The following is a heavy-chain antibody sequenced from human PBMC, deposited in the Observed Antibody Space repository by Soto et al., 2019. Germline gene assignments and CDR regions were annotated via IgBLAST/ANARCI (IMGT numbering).Heavy chain of an antibody. CDR1: GYTLTELS. Sequence: ASVKVSCKVSGYTLTELSMHWVRQAPGKGLEWMGGFDPEDGETIYAQKFQGRVTMTEDTSTDTAYMELSSLRSEDTAVYYCATDVSIAAAGNYWGQGTQVTVSS. J-gene: IGHJ4*02. V-gene: IGHV1-24*01. D-gene: IGHD6-13*01. CDR2: FDPEDGET. CDR3: ATDVSIAAAGNY.